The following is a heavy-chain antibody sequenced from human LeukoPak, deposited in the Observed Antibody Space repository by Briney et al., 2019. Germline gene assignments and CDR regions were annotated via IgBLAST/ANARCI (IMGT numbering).Heavy chain of an antibody. CDR1: GYTFTSYY. J-gene: IGHJ4*02. Sequence: GASVKVSCKASGYTFTSYYMHWVRQAPGQGLEWMGIINPSGGSTSYAQKFQGRVTMTRDMSTSTAYMELRSLRSDDTAVYYCARDYYGSGSRRFDYWGQGTLVTVSS. D-gene: IGHD3-10*01. CDR3: ARDYYGSGSRRFDY. CDR2: INPSGGST. V-gene: IGHV1-46*01.